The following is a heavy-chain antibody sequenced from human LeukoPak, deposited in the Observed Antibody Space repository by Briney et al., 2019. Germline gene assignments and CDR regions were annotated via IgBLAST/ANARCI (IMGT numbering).Heavy chain of an antibody. CDR3: AKGLGQIAGYYIQSFEN. D-gene: IGHD3-22*01. V-gene: IGHV3-23*01. CDR1: GFTFSDYA. CDR2: IAGVGGTT. Sequence: QPGGSLRLSCAASGFTFSDYAVSWVRQAPGKGLEWVSGIAGVGGTTHYADFARGRFTISRDNSRNTLLLQMNNLRAEDTAVYYCAKGLGQIAGYYIQSFENWGQGTLVTVSS. J-gene: IGHJ4*02.